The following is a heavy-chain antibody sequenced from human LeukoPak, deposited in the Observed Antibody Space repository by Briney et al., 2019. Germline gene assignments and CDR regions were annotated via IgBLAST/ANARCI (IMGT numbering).Heavy chain of an antibody. CDR1: GYSFTSYW. V-gene: IGHV5-51*01. D-gene: IGHD3-10*01. CDR2: IYPVLSDT. J-gene: IGHJ6*02. Sequence: GESLKISCKGSGYSFTSYWIGWVRRMAGKGVEGMGIIYPVLSDTTYSPSFQAQVPISADKSISTAYLQWSSLKASDTAMYYCARLLWFPNYYYYGMDVWGQGTTVTVSS. CDR3: ARLLWFPNYYYYGMDV.